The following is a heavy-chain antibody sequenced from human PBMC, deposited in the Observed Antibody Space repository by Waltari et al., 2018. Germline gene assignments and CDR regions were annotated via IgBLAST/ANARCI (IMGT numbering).Heavy chain of an antibody. Sequence: QVQLQESGPGLVKPSETLSLTCAVSGYSISSGYYWGWIRQPPGKGLEWIGSIYNSGSTYYNPSLKSRVTISVDTSKNQFSLKLSSVTAADTAVYYCARHSYGSGSFNWFDPWGQGTLVTVSS. CDR2: IYNSGST. V-gene: IGHV4-38-2*01. D-gene: IGHD3-10*01. CDR3: ARHSYGSGSFNWFDP. J-gene: IGHJ5*02. CDR1: GYSISSGYY.